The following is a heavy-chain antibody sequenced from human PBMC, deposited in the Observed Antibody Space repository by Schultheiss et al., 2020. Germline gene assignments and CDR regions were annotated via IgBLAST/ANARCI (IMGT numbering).Heavy chain of an antibody. CDR3: ARDLRIMITFGGVIASNFDY. V-gene: IGHV1-69*13. CDR1: GGTFSSYA. D-gene: IGHD3-16*02. J-gene: IGHJ4*02. CDR2: IIPIFGTA. Sequence: SVKVSCKASGGTFSSYAISWVRQAPGQGLEWMGGIIPIFGTANYAQKFQGRVTITADESTSTAYMELSSLRSEDTAVYYCARDLRIMITFGGVIASNFDYWGQGTLVPVAS.